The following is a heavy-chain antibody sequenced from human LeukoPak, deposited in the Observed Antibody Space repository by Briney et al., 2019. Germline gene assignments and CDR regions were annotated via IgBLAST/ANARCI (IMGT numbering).Heavy chain of an antibody. D-gene: IGHD2-15*01. J-gene: IGHJ4*02. CDR1: GGSFSGYY. V-gene: IGHV4-34*01. CDR2: INHSGST. Sequence: SETLSLTCAVYGGSFSGYYWSWIRQPPGKGLEWIGEINHSGSTNYNPSLKSRVTISVDTSKNQFSLKLSSVTAADTAVYYCARDGPDCSGGSCYSDWGQGTLVTVSS. CDR3: ARDGPDCSGGSCYSD.